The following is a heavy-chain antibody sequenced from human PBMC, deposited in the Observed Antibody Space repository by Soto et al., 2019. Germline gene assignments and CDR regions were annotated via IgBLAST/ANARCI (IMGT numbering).Heavy chain of an antibody. CDR2: ISGYNGNT. CDR3: ARDLGPPNSFDS. CDR1: GYAFSGYR. J-gene: IGHJ5*01. V-gene: IGHV1-18*01. Sequence: QVQLVQSVAEMKQPGASVKVSCKTSGYAFSGYRLSWVRQGPGQGLEWMGWISGYNGNTDYAQKFQGRVTMTTDTSTSTAYMELRILRSDDTAVYYCARDLGPPNSFDSWGQGTLVTVSS. D-gene: IGHD2-8*01.